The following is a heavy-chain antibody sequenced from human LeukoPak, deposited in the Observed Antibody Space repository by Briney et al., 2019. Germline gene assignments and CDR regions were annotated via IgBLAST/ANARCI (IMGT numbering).Heavy chain of an antibody. CDR3: ARDNYYGSGTYDC. J-gene: IGHJ4*02. D-gene: IGHD3-10*01. CDR1: GFTFSSYG. Sequence: GGSLRLSCAASGFTFSSYGMNWVRQAPGKGLEWVSYISGSGSTIYYADSVKGRFTISRDSAKSSLYLQMDSLRAEDTAVYYCARDNYYGSGTYDCWGQGTLVTVSS. CDR2: ISGSGSTI. V-gene: IGHV3-48*03.